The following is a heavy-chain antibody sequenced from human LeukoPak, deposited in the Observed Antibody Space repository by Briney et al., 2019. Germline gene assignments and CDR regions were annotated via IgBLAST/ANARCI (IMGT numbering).Heavy chain of an antibody. J-gene: IGHJ5*02. V-gene: IGHV3-30*18. Sequence: GGSLRLSCAASGSTFSNYGMHWVRQAPGKGLEWVAVISHDGSNIYYGDSVKGRFTISRDNSKNTLYLQMNSLRAEDTAVYYCAKDPYRVVVATGNYLDPWGQGTRVTVSS. CDR2: ISHDGSNI. CDR1: GSTFSNYG. D-gene: IGHD2-15*01. CDR3: AKDPYRVVVATGNYLDP.